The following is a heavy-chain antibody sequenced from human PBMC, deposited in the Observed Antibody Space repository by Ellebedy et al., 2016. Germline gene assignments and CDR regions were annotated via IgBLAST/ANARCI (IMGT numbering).Heavy chain of an antibody. Sequence: ASVKVSXXASGYYFKDYLMHWVRQAPGQGLEWMGWINPRSGETTYAQSFQGRVSVTRDTSVSTVYMELSRLTSDDTAIYYCAKEALASSTGTYSDFWGQGTLVTVSS. V-gene: IGHV1-2*02. CDR1: GYYFKDYL. CDR3: AKEALASSTGTYSDF. CDR2: INPRSGET. D-gene: IGHD1-26*01. J-gene: IGHJ4*02.